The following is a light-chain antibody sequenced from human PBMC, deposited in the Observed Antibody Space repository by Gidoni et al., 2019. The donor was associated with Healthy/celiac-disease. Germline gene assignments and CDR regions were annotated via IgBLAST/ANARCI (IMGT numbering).Light chain of an antibody. J-gene: IGKJ2*01. CDR2: GAS. CDR1: KRASSN. Sequence: EIVMPPSPATLSVSPVERATLSCRASKRASSNLAWYQQKPGQAPRLLIYGASTRATGIPARVSGSGSGTEFTLTISSLQSEDFAVYYCQQYNNWPQTFGQGTKLEIK. V-gene: IGKV3-15*01. CDR3: QQYNNWPQT.